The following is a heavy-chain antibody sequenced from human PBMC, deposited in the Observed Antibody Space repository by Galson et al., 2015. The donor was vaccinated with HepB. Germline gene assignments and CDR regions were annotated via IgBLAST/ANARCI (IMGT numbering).Heavy chain of an antibody. J-gene: IGHJ4*02. Sequence: SLRLSCAASGFTFSSYAMSWVRQAPGKGLEWVSAISGSGGSTYYADSVKGRFTISRDNSKNTLYLQMNSLRAEDTAVYYCAKDPSPPMVRGVILEKRTTDYWGQGTLVTVSS. V-gene: IGHV3-23*01. CDR1: GFTFSSYA. CDR3: AKDPSPPMVRGVILEKRTTDY. CDR2: ISGSGGST. D-gene: IGHD3-10*01.